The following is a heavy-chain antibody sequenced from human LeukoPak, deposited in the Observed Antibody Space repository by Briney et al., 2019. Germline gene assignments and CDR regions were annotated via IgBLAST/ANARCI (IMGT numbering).Heavy chain of an antibody. Sequence: PGGSLRLSCAASGFNNVWMSWVRQAPGKGLEWVGRIKSKTEDGTTDYAAPVKGRFTISRDDSKSTLYLQMNGLKTEDTAVYYCTSEDQGGFDYWGQGTQVTVSS. CDR2: IKSKTEDGTT. D-gene: IGHD1-26*01. CDR1: GFNNVW. V-gene: IGHV3-15*01. J-gene: IGHJ4*02. CDR3: TSEDQGGFDY.